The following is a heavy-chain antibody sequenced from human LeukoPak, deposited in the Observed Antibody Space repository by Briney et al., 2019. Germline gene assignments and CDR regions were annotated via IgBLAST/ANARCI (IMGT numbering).Heavy chain of an antibody. CDR3: TSTRSTYYDFWSEY. Sequence: GGSLRLSCAASGFTFSGSAMHWVRQASGKGLEWVGRIRSKANSYATVYGTSMKGRFTISKDDSKNTAYLQMNSLKTEDTAVYYCTSTRSTYYDFWSEYWGQGTLVTVSS. J-gene: IGHJ4*02. V-gene: IGHV3-73*01. D-gene: IGHD3-3*01. CDR2: IRSKANSYAT. CDR1: GFTFSGSA.